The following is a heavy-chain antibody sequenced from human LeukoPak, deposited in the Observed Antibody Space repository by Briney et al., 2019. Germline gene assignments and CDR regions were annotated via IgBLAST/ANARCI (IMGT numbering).Heavy chain of an antibody. V-gene: IGHV3-30*18. D-gene: IGHD6-19*01. CDR2: ISNDGSRK. CDR3: EKGNRVWCADY. Sequence: GGSLRLSCAASGFTFSSSGMEWVRQAPGKGLERVAVISNDGSRKFYADSVKGRFTISRDNSKNTVHLQMNSLRGEDTAVYFCEKGNRVWCADYWGQGTLLTVSS. J-gene: IGHJ4*02. CDR1: GFTFSSSG.